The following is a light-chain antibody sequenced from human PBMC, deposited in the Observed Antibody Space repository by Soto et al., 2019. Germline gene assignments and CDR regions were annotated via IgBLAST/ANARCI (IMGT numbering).Light chain of an antibody. J-gene: IGLJ1*01. CDR3: CSYAGSSTLYV. CDR2: EGS. CDR1: SSDVGSYNL. Sequence: QSALTQPASVSGSPGQSITSSCTGTSSDVGSYNLVSWYQQHPGKAPKLMIYEGSKRPSGVSNRFSGSKSGNTASLTISGLQAEDEADYYCCSYAGSSTLYVFGTGTKVTVL. V-gene: IGLV2-23*01.